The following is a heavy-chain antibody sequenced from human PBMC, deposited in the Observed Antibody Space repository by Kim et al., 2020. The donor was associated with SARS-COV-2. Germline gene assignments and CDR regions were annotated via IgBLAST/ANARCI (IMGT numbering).Heavy chain of an antibody. CDR1: GYTFTDYY. CDR3: ATYGYKTPFDY. D-gene: IGHD5-18*01. V-gene: IGHV1-2*02. CDR2: INPISGGT. J-gene: IGHJ4*02. Sequence: ASVKVSCKASGYTFTDYYMHWVRQAPGQGLEWMGWINPISGGTNYAQTFQGRVTMTRDTSISTAYMDLSSLKSDDTAVYYCATYGYKTPFDYWGQGTLVT.